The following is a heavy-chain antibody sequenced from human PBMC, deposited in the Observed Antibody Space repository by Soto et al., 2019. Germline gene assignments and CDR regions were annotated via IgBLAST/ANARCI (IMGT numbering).Heavy chain of an antibody. V-gene: IGHV4-4*02. J-gene: IGHJ5*02. D-gene: IGHD6-19*01. CDR1: GGTIRSPDW. Sequence: KPSETLSLTCGVSGGTIRSPDWWTWVRQPPGKRLEWIGEIFQSGSTNYTPSLESRVTISVDKSKNQFSLTLTSVTAADTAVYFCARGRGRYSSGWSWFDPWGQGILVTVSS. CDR3: ARGRGRYSSGWSWFDP. CDR2: IFQSGST.